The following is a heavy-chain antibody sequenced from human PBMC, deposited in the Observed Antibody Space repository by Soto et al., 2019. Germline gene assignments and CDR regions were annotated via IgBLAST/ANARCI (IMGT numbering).Heavy chain of an antibody. V-gene: IGHV1-69*01. CDR1: GGTFSSYA. CDR2: IIPIFGTA. J-gene: IGHJ4*02. CDR3: ARAHKYSSSWYGVWEYYVDY. Sequence: QVQLVQSGAEVKKPGSSVKVSCKASGGTFSSYAISWVRQAPGQGREWMGGIIPIFGTANYAQKFQGRVTITADESTRTAYMELSSLRSEDTAVYYCARAHKYSSSWYGVWEYYVDYWGQGTLVTVSS. D-gene: IGHD6-13*01.